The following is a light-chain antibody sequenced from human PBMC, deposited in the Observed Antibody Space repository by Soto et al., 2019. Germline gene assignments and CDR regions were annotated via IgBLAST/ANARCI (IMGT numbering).Light chain of an antibody. CDR2: AAS. V-gene: IGKV1-39*01. CDR1: QNISSY. CDR3: QHRYSAPLT. Sequence: DIQMTQSPSSLSASVGDRVTITCRASQNISSYLNWYQQKPGKAPKLLIYAASNLQSGVPSRFSGSGSGTDFTLTISSLQPEHFSTYYCQHRYSAPLTFGQGTKVEIK. J-gene: IGKJ1*01.